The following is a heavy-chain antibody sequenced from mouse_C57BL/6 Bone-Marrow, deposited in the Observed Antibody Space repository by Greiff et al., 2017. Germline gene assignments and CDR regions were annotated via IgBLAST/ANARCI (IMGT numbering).Heavy chain of an antibody. CDR2: ISGGGGNT. V-gene: IGHV5-9*01. Sequence: EVQVVASGGGLVKPGGSLKLSCAASGFTFSSYPMSWVRQTPEKRLAWVATISGGGGNTYYPDSVKGRFTISRDNAKNTLYLQMSRLRSEDTALYYCARHDPFDYWGQGTTLTVAS. J-gene: IGHJ2*01. CDR3: ARHDPFDY. CDR1: GFTFSSYP.